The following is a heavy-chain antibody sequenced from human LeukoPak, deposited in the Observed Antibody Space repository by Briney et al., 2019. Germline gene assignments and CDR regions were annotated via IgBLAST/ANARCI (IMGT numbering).Heavy chain of an antibody. J-gene: IGHJ4*02. D-gene: IGHD3-10*01. CDR1: GGSISSSSYY. Sequence: PSETLSLTCTVSGGSISSSSYYWGWIRQPPGKGLEWIGSIYYSGSTYYNPSLKSRVTISVDTSKNQFSLKLSSVTAADTAVYYCARGQNYSPSDYWGQGTLVTVSS. CDR3: ARGQNYSPSDY. V-gene: IGHV4-39*07. CDR2: IYYSGST.